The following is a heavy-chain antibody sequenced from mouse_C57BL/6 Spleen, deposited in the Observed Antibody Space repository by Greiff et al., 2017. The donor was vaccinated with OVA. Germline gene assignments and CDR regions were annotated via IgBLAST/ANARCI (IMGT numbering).Heavy chain of an antibody. Sequence: QVQLQQSGPELVKPGASVKISCKASGYAFSSSWMNWVKQRPGKGLEWIGRIYPGDGDTNYNGKFKGKATLTADKSSSTAYMQLRSLTSDDSAVYFCARWGSHYAMDYWGQGTSVTVSS. V-gene: IGHV1-82*01. J-gene: IGHJ4*01. CDR3: ARWGSHYAMDY. CDR2: IYPGDGDT. CDR1: GYAFSSSW. D-gene: IGHD1-1*01.